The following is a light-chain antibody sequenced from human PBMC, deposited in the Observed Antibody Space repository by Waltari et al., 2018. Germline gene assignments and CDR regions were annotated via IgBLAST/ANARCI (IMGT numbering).Light chain of an antibody. Sequence: DIQMTQSPSSLSASVGDRVIITCRASQSIGVWFAWYQQKPGKAPNLLIHDASDLESGVPSRFSGSGSGTEFTLTINSLQPDDFATYYCQQYSTYPRFGQGTTV. CDR3: QQYSTYPR. V-gene: IGKV1-5*01. CDR2: DAS. CDR1: QSIGVW. J-gene: IGKJ1*01.